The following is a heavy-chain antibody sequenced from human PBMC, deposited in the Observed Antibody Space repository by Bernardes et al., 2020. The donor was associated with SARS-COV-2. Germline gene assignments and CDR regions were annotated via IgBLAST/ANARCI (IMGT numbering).Heavy chain of an antibody. CDR1: GFTFSSFA. CDR3: AKVQFIGSGWYTFDY. CDR2: ISSGGGGST. Sequence: GSLRLSCAASGFTFSSFAMTWVRQAPGKGLVWMSTISSGGGGSTYYADSVKGRFTISRDNSRNTLYLQINSLRAEDTAVYYCAKVQFIGSGWYTFDYWGQGTLVTVSS. V-gene: IGHV3-23*01. J-gene: IGHJ4*02. D-gene: IGHD6-19*01.